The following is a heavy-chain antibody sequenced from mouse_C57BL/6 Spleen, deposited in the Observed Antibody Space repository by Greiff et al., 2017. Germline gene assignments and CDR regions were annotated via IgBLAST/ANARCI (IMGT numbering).Heavy chain of an antibody. V-gene: IGHV1-83*01. J-gene: IGHJ2*01. Sequence: VQLQQSGPELVKPGASVKMSCKASGYTFTDYYMHWVKQKPGKGLEWIGEIYPGSGNTYYNEKLKGKATLTADPSSSTAYMQLSSLTSEDSAVYCCASRELRGYFDYWGQGTTLTVSS. CDR2: YPGSGNTY. CDR3: SRELRGYFDY. CDR1: YTFTDYYM. D-gene: IGHD2-4*01.